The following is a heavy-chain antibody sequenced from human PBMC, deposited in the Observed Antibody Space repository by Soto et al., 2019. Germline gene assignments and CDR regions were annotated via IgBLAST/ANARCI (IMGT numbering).Heavy chain of an antibody. D-gene: IGHD5-18*01. CDR2: IYYSGST. Sequence: SETLSLTCTVSGGSISSYYWSWIRQPPGKGLEWIGYIYYSGSTNYNPSLKSRVTISVDTSKNQFSLKLSSVTAADTAVYYCASGIQQSDRDGYNYAFDIWGQGTMVTVSS. CDR1: GGSISSYY. V-gene: IGHV4-59*08. CDR3: ASGIQQSDRDGYNYAFDI. J-gene: IGHJ3*02.